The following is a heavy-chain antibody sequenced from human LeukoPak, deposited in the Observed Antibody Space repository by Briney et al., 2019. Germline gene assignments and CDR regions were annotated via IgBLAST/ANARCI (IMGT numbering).Heavy chain of an antibody. V-gene: IGHV3-23*01. J-gene: IGHJ3*02. CDR3: ANAWSTFEI. CDR2: ISGSGGST. D-gene: IGHD3-3*01. CDR1: GFTFSTYA. Sequence: GGSLRLSCAASGFTFSTYAMSWVRQAPGKGLEWVSAISGSGGSTYYVDSVKGRFTISRDNAKNSLYLQMNSLRAEDTAVYYCANAWSTFEIWGQGTMVTVSS.